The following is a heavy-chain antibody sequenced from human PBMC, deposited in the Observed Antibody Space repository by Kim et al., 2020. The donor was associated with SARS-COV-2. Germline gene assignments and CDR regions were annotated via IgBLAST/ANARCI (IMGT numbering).Heavy chain of an antibody. J-gene: IGHJ4*02. CDR2: TNEDGSVT. Sequence: GGSLRLSCGVSGFPFRRYWMHWVRRAPGKGLVWVARTNEDGSVTNYADSVKGRFTISRDNAGNTLYLQMNSLTVEDTAIYYCARDLSCADDYWGQGTLVTVSS. CDR1: GFPFRRYW. V-gene: IGHV3-74*01. CDR3: ARDLSCADDY.